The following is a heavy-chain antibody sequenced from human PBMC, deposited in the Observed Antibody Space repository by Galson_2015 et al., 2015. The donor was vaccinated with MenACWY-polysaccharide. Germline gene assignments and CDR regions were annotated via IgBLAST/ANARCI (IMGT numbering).Heavy chain of an antibody. CDR1: GYTFTGHQ. CDR2: INPKIGVT. V-gene: IGHV1-2*02. Sequence: SVKVSCKASGYTFTGHQIHWVRQAPGQGPEWVGWINPKIGVTHYAQKFQGRVTMTGDTSISTAYMELRRLRFDDTAMYYCARLQGAQMYYDSTGYPDYLGQGTLVTVSS. D-gene: IGHD3-22*01. J-gene: IGHJ4*02. CDR3: ARLQGAQMYYDSTGYPDY.